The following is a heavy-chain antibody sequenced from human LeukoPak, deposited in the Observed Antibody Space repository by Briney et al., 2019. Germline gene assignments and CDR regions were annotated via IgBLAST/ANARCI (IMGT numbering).Heavy chain of an antibody. J-gene: IGHJ4*02. CDR1: GFTFSSYG. D-gene: IGHD2-15*01. V-gene: IGHV3-33*01. Sequence: GGSLSLSCAASGFTFSSYGMHWVRQAPGKGLEWVAVIWYDGSNKYYADSVKGRFTISRDNSKNTLYLQMNSLRAEDTAVYYCARNEGGGRYIMFDYWGQGTLVTVSS. CDR3: ARNEGGGRYIMFDY. CDR2: IWYDGSNK.